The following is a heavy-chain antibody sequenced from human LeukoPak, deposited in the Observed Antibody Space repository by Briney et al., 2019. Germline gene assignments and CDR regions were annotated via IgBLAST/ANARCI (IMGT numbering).Heavy chain of an antibody. V-gene: IGHV3-21*01. CDR2: ISSSSSYI. CDR3: ARMGGSNYVSRWVDY. J-gene: IGHJ4*02. D-gene: IGHD4-11*01. CDR1: GFTFSSYS. Sequence: PGGSLRLSCAASGFTFSSYSMNRVRQAPGKGLEWVSSISSSSSYIYYADSVKGRFTISRDNAKNSLYLQMNSLRAEDTAVYYCARMGGSNYVSRWVDYWGQGTLVTVSS.